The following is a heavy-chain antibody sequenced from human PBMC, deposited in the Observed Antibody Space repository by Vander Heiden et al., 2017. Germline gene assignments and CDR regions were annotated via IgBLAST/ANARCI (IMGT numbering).Heavy chain of an antibody. J-gene: IGHJ4*02. D-gene: IGHD2-21*02. CDR1: GFTISSNY. CDR3: ARGDTFDY. CDR2: IYSDGNT. Sequence: EVQLVESGGGLIQPGGSLRLSCAASGFTISSNYMSWVRQAPGKGLEWVSVIYSDGNTYYTDSVRGRFTISRDNSKNTLYLQMNSLRAEDTVVYYCARGDTFDYWGQGTLVTVSS. V-gene: IGHV3-53*01.